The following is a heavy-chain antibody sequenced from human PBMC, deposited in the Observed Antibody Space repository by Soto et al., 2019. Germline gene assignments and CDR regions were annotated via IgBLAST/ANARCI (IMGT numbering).Heavy chain of an antibody. CDR2: IIPIFGTA. J-gene: IGHJ5*02. CDR1: GHTFTGYY. Sequence: AASVKVSCKASGHTFTGYYMHWVRQAPGQGLEWMGGIIPIFGTANYAQKFQGRVTITADESTSTAYMELSSLRSEDTAVYYCARVSYHNWFDPWGQGTLVTVSS. CDR3: ARVSYHNWFDP. V-gene: IGHV1-69*13.